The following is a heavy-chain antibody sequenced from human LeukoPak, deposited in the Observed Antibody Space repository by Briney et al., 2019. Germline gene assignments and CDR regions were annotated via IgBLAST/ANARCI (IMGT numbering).Heavy chain of an antibody. CDR2: ISSSSSYI. D-gene: IGHD1-7*01. Sequence: GGSLRLSCEASGITFSSYSMNWVRQAPGKGLEGVSSISSSSSYIYYADSVKGRFTISRDNAKNSLYLQMNSLRAEDTAVYYCARDVAGTTLGGHDYWGQGTLVTVSS. CDR3: ARDVAGTTLGGHDY. J-gene: IGHJ4*02. CDR1: GITFSSYS. V-gene: IGHV3-21*01.